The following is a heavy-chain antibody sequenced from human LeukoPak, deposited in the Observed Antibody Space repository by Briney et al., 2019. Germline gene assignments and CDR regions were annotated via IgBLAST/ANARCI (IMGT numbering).Heavy chain of an antibody. CDR3: ARDMAAAIDP. Sequence: SETLSLTCTVSGGSISSYYWSWIRQPPGKGLEWIGYIYHSGSTHYNPSLKSRVTISVDRSKNQFSLKLSSVTAADTAVYYCARDMAAAIDPWGQGTLVTVSS. CDR1: GGSISSYY. J-gene: IGHJ5*02. D-gene: IGHD6-13*01. V-gene: IGHV4-59*12. CDR2: IYHSGST.